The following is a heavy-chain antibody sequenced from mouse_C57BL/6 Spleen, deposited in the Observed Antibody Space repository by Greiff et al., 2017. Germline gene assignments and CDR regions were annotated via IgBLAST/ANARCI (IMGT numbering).Heavy chain of an antibody. CDR3: ARSWGNYPFDY. J-gene: IGHJ2*01. Sequence: VQLLQSGPELVKPGASVKISCKASGYAFSSSWMNWVKQRPGKGLEWIGRIYPGDGYTNYNGKFKGKATLTADKSSSTAYMQLSSLTSEDSAVYFCARSWGNYPFDYWGQGTTLTVSS. CDR2: IYPGDGYT. CDR1: GYAFSSSW. V-gene: IGHV1-82*01. D-gene: IGHD2-1*01.